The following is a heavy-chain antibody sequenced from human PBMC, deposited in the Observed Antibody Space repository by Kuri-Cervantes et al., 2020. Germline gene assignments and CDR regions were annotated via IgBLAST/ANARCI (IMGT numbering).Heavy chain of an antibody. J-gene: IGHJ4*02. V-gene: IGHV3-74*01. Sequence: GGSLRLSCAASGFTLSGYWMHWVRQVPGKGLVWVARIDSDGSSTIYVDPVKGRFIISRDNAKNTLFLQMNSLRAEDSAVYYCARDPLLYGATFDQWGQGTLVTVSS. CDR1: GFTLSGYW. D-gene: IGHD4-17*01. CDR2: IDSDGSST. CDR3: ARDPLLYGATFDQ.